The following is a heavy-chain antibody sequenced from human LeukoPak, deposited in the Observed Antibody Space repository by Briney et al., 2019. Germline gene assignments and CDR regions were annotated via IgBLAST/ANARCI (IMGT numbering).Heavy chain of an antibody. V-gene: IGHV5-51*01. Sequence: GESLKISCKGSGYTYTNYWIAWVRQMPGKGLEWMGIIYPSGSDTRYSPSFQGQVTISADKSINTAYLQWSSLRASDSAMYYCARRDSGAWYYFDYWGQGTLVTVSS. CDR2: IYPSGSDT. CDR1: GYTYTNYW. CDR3: ARRDSGAWYYFDY. D-gene: IGHD1-26*01. J-gene: IGHJ4*02.